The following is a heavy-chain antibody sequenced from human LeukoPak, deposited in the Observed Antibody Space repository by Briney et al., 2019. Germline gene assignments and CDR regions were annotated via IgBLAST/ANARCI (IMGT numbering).Heavy chain of an antibody. Sequence: GGSLRLSCAASGFTFSSYSMNWVRQAPGKGLEWVSSISSSSSYMYYADSVKGRFTISRDNAKNSLYLQMNSLRAEDTAVYYCARDSGWLSVAYYFDYWGQGTLVTVSS. V-gene: IGHV3-21*01. D-gene: IGHD5-24*01. J-gene: IGHJ4*02. CDR1: GFTFSSYS. CDR3: ARDSGWLSVAYYFDY. CDR2: ISSSSSYM.